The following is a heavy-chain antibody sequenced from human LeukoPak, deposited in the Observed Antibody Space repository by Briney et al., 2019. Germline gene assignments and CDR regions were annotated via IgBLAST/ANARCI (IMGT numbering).Heavy chain of an antibody. Sequence: SETLSLTCTVSGGSINSYYWSWIRQPPGKGLEWIGYIYYSGSTNYNPSLKSRVTISVDTSKNQFSLKLSSVTAADTAVYYCARLGYSSSWSDYWGQGTLVTVSS. CDR1: GGSINSYY. CDR2: IYYSGST. V-gene: IGHV4-59*08. J-gene: IGHJ4*02. CDR3: ARLGYSSSWSDY. D-gene: IGHD6-13*01.